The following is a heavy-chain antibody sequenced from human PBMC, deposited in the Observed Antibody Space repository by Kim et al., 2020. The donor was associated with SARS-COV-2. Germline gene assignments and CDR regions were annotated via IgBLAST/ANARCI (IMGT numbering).Heavy chain of an antibody. D-gene: IGHD3-10*01. CDR3: AKSRISDYGGLFDY. CDR2: ISGGGTST. Sequence: GGSLRLSCAASGFTFSSYAMSWVRQAPRKGLEWVSTISGGGTSTFYADSVKGRFAISRDNSKNTLYLQMNSLRAEDTAVYYCAKSRISDYGGLFDYGAQG. CDR1: GFTFSSYA. J-gene: IGHJ4*02. V-gene: IGHV3-23*01.